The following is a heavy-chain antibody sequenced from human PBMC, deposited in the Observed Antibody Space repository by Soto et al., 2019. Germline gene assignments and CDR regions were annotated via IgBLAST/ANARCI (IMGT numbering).Heavy chain of an antibody. CDR1: GFTFSSYA. J-gene: IGHJ6*02. D-gene: IGHD3-22*01. CDR3: AKDLDSSGYYRMAFYYYGMDV. Sequence: GGSLRLSCAASGFTFSSYAMSWVHQAPGKGLEWVSAISGSGGSTYYADSVKGRFTISRDNSKNTLYLQMNSLRAEDTAVYYCAKDLDSSGYYRMAFYYYGMDVWGQGTTVTVSS. V-gene: IGHV3-23*01. CDR2: ISGSGGST.